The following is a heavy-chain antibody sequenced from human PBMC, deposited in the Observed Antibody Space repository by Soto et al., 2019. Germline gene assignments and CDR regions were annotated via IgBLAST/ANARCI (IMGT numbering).Heavy chain of an antibody. CDR3: AGTVKIPYYHGMDV. D-gene: IGHD4-4*01. V-gene: IGHV1-69*01. J-gene: IGHJ6*04. Sequence: QVQLVQSGAEVKKPGSSVRVSCKASGGTLRSHGINWVRQAPGQGLEWVGGITPIFGSPRYAQKVQGRVTITADESSITAYMELSSRRSEDTAVYYCAGTVKIPYYHGMDVWGEGTTVTVSS. CDR2: ITPIFGSP. CDR1: GGTLRSHG.